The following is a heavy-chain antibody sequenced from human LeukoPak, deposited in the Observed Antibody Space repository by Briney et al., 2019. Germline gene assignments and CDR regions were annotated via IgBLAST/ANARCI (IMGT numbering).Heavy chain of an antibody. V-gene: IGHV1-69*13. J-gene: IGHJ4*02. CDR2: IIPIFGTA. CDR3: ASFSHTGRDTWTRPQTPHNDY. Sequence: ASVKVSCKASGGTFSSYAISWVRQAPGQGLEWMGGIIPIFGTANYAQKFQGRVTITADESTSTAYMELSSLRSEDTAVYYCASFSHTGRDTWTRPQTPHNDYWGQGTLVTVSS. D-gene: IGHD1-14*01. CDR1: GGTFSSYA.